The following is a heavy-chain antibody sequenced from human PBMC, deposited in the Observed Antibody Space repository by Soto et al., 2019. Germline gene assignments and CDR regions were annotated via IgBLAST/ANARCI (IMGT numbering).Heavy chain of an antibody. Sequence: GGSLRLSCAASGFIFSDYEINWVRQAPGKGLEWVSYISGSGLTIYYADSVKGRFTISRDNAKNSLYLQMDSLGVEDTAVYYCARGPYRNTYNWFDSWGQGTLVTVSS. D-gene: IGHD5-12*01. V-gene: IGHV3-48*03. CDR2: ISGSGLTI. CDR1: GFIFSDYE. J-gene: IGHJ5*02. CDR3: ARGPYRNTYNWFDS.